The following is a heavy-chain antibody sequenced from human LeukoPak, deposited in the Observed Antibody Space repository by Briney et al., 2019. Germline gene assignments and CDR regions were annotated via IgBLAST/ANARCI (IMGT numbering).Heavy chain of an antibody. D-gene: IGHD2-15*01. CDR1: GFTFSSYA. V-gene: IGHV3-49*04. Sequence: PGGSLRLSCAASGFTFSSYAMSWVRQAPGKGLEWVGFIRSKAYGGTTEYAASVKGRFTTSRDDSKSIAYLQMNSLKTEDTAVYYCTRVKYCSGGSCYPLDYWGQGTLVTVSS. CDR3: TRVKYCSGGSCYPLDY. CDR2: IRSKAYGGTT. J-gene: IGHJ4*02.